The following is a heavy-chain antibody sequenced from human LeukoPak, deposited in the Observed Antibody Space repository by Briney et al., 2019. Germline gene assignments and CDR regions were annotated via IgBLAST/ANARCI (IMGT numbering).Heavy chain of an antibody. CDR1: GGSISSYY. V-gene: IGHV4-59*01. CDR3: ARVRSGSYYDYFDY. CDR2: IYYSGST. J-gene: IGHJ4*02. Sequence: SETLFLTCTVSGGSISSYYWSWIRQPPGKGLEWIGYIYYSGSTNYNPSLKSRVTISVDTSKNQFSLKLSSVTAAATAVYYCARVRSGSYYDYFDYWGQGTLVTVSS. D-gene: IGHD1-26*01.